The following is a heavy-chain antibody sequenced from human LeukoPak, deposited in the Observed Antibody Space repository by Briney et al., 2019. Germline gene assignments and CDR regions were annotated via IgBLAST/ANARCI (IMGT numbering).Heavy chain of an antibody. CDR3: ARVLVYSSGWYSYY. D-gene: IGHD6-19*01. CDR2: ISYLGTT. J-gene: IGHJ4*02. CDR1: GGSISSSTYY. Sequence: PSETLSLTCSVSGGSISSSTYYWGWIRQPPGKGLEWIGSISYLGTTYYNPSLKSRVTISLDTSKNQFSLKLSSVTAADTAVYYCARVLVYSSGWYSYYWGQGTLVTVSS. V-gene: IGHV4-39*07.